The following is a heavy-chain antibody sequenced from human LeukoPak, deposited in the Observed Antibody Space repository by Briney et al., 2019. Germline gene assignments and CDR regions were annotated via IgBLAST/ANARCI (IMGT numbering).Heavy chain of an antibody. D-gene: IGHD2-15*01. J-gene: IGHJ6*03. V-gene: IGHV1-69*05. CDR1: GGTFSSYA. Sequence: ASVKVSCKASGGTFSSYAISWVRQAPGQGLEWMGGIIPIFGTANYAQKFQGRVTITTDESTSTAYMELSSLRSEDTAVYYCATVRRVLATFYYYMDVWGKGTTVTVSS. CDR3: ATVRRVLATFYYYMDV. CDR2: IIPIFGTA.